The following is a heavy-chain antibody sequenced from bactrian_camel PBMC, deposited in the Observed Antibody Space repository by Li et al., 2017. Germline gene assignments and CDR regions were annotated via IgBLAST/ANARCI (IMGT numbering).Heavy chain of an antibody. CDR2: LNSGSSNT. CDR1: GFTFSSYW. J-gene: IGHJ4*01. D-gene: IGHD4*01. Sequence: HVQLVESGGGLVQPGGSLRLSCAASGFTFSSYWVYWVRQAPGKGLEWVSDLNSGSSNTYYADSVKGRFTISRDNAKGTLYLQMDNLETDDTAVYYGATVIRCSGGYRYGWTFDYNVSSQRNQVTVS. V-gene: IGHV3S1*01.